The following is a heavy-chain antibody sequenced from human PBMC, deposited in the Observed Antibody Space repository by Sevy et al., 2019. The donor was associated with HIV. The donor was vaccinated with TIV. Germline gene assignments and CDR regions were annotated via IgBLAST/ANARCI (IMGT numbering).Heavy chain of an antibody. J-gene: IGHJ4*02. D-gene: IGHD6-19*01. V-gene: IGHV4-38-2*01. Sequence: SETLSLTCAVSAYSISSDYYWGWVRQPPGKGLEWIGSIYHSGYSYYNPSFKSRVTISVNTSKNQFSLKLSSVTAADMAVYYCARAIGTQVAGLYYFDYWGQGTLVTVSS. CDR1: AYSISSDYY. CDR2: IYHSGYS. CDR3: ARAIGTQVAGLYYFDY.